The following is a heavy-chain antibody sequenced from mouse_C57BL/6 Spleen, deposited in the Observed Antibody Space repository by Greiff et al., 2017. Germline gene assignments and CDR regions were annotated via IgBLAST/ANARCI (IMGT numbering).Heavy chain of an antibody. CDR3: ARPLDYYGSSAWFAY. Sequence: EVKVVESGGGLVKPGGSLKLSCAASGFTFSDYGMHWVRQAPETGLEWVAYISSGSSTIYYAATVKGRFTISRDNAKNTLFLQMTSLRSEDTAMYYCARPLDYYGSSAWFAYWGQGTLVTVSA. J-gene: IGHJ3*01. CDR1: GFTFSDYG. CDR2: ISSGSSTI. V-gene: IGHV5-17*01. D-gene: IGHD1-1*01.